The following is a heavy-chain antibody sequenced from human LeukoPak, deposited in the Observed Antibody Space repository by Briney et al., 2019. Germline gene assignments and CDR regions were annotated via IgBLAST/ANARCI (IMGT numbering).Heavy chain of an antibody. D-gene: IGHD2-15*01. CDR1: GFTFSNYE. V-gene: IGHV3-48*03. J-gene: IGHJ4*02. Sequence: GGSLRLSCAASGFTFSNYEMNWVRQAPGKGLEWVSYISSSGSTIYYTDSVKGRFTISRDNAKNSLYLQMNSLRAEDTAVYYCVREGYCSGGGCYRDDYWGQGTLVTVSS. CDR3: VREGYCSGGGCYRDDY. CDR2: ISSSGSTI.